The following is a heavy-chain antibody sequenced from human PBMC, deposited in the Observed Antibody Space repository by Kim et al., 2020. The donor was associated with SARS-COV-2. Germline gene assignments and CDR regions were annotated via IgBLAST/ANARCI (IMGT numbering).Heavy chain of an antibody. CDR3: SRASSGWYTFDAFDI. J-gene: IGHJ3*02. V-gene: IGHV3-33*01. Sequence: GGSLRLSCAASGFTFSSYGMHWVRQAPGKGLEWVAVIWYDGSNKYYADSVKGRFTISRDNSKNTLYLQMNSLRAEDTAVYYCSRASSGWYTFDAFDIWGRGTMVTVSS. CDR1: GFTFSSYG. CDR2: IWYDGSNK. D-gene: IGHD6-19*01.